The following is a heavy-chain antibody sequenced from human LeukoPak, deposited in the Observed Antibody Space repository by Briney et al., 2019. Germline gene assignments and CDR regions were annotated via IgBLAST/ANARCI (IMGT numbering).Heavy chain of an antibody. J-gene: IGHJ4*02. CDR1: GFTFNNYA. CDR3: ARWGNDYSQFDS. D-gene: IGHD4-11*01. Sequence: GGSLRLSCAASGFTFNNYAMTWVRQAPGKGLEWVSVVSGSGNNTNYADSVKGRFTISRDNSKNTLFLQMNSLRTEDTAVYFCARWGNDYSQFDSWGQGTLVTVS. V-gene: IGHV3-23*01. CDR2: VSGSGNNT.